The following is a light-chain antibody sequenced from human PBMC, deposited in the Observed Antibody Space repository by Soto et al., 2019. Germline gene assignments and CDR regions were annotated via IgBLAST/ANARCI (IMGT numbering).Light chain of an antibody. Sequence: EIVMTQSPSTLSVSPCDRSTLSCRASQSVGDNLAWYQQKPGQAPRLVIRGASKRATGLPDRFSASGSGTEFTLTISRLQSEDVAVYYCQRYDDWPQTFGQGTKVDI. CDR3: QRYDDWPQT. CDR1: QSVGDN. J-gene: IGKJ1*01. CDR2: GAS. V-gene: IGKV3-15*01.